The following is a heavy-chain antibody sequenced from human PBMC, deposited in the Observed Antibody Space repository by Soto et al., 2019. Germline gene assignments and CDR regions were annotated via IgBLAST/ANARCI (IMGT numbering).Heavy chain of an antibody. D-gene: IGHD3-22*01. Sequence: QVQLQESGPGLVKPSETLSLTCTVSGGSISSFYWNWIRQSPGKGLEWIGYIYYSGTTNYNPSLKSRVTISVDTSKNQYSLKLSSVTAADTAVSYCAGLTYNYYDSSGYYNWFDPWGQGTLVTVSS. CDR3: AGLTYNYYDSSGYYNWFDP. V-gene: IGHV4-59*08. CDR2: IYYSGTT. J-gene: IGHJ5*02. CDR1: GGSISSFY.